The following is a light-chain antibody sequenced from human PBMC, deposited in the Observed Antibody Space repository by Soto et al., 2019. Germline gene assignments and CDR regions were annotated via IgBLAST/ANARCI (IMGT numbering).Light chain of an antibody. J-gene: IGKJ2*01. CDR1: QSISSW. CDR3: QQYNSYHT. CDR2: KAS. Sequence: DIQMTQSPSTLSASVGDRVTITCRASQSISSWLAWYQQKPGKAPKLLIYKASSLESGVPSRFSGSGSGTEFTPTISSLQPDDFATYYCQQYNSYHTFGQGTKVDIK. V-gene: IGKV1-5*03.